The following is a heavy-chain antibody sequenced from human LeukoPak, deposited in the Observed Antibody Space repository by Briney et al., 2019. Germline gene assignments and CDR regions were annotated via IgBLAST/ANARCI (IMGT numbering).Heavy chain of an antibody. CDR2: IKHNGDEL. CDR1: GLTFSSYW. J-gene: IGHJ4*02. Sequence: GGSLRLSCAASGLTFSSYWMTWVRQAPGKGLEWVANIKHNGDELNYVDSVEDRFTISRDNAKNSLYLHMTSLRAEDTAVYYCARELRTFDSWGQGTPVTVAS. D-gene: IGHD3-16*01. V-gene: IGHV3-7*01. CDR3: ARELRTFDS.